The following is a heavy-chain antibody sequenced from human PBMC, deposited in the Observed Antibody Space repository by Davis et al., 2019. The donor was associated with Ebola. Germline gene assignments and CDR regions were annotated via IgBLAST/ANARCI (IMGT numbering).Heavy chain of an antibody. V-gene: IGHV3-20*04. CDR2: INWNGGST. D-gene: IGHD6-13*01. CDR1: GFTFDDYA. J-gene: IGHJ4*02. CDR3: ARDSSPSFEYSSSWEGFDY. Sequence: GESLKISCAASGFTFDDYAMTWVRQGPGKGLEWVSGINWNGGSTGYADSVKGRFTIARDNAKNSLYLQMNSLRAEDTAVYYCARDSSPSFEYSSSWEGFDYWGQGTLVTVSS.